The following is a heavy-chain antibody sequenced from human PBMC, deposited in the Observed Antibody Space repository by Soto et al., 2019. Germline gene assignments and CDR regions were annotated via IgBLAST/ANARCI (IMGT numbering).Heavy chain of an antibody. CDR2: IWYDGSNK. J-gene: IGHJ6*02. D-gene: IGHD3-9*01. V-gene: IGHV3-33*01. CDR3: ARAVQTYDILTGYYRERPHYYGMDV. CDR1: GFTFSSYG. Sequence: QVQLVESGGGVVQPGRSLRLSCAASGFTFSSYGMHWVRQAPGKGLEWVAVIWYDGSNKYYADSVKGRFTISRDNSKNTLYLQMNSLRAEDTAVYYCARAVQTYDILTGYYRERPHYYGMDVWGQGTTVTVSS.